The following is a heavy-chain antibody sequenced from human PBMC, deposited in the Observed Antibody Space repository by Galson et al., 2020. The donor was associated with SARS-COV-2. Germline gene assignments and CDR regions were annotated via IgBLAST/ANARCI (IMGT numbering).Heavy chain of an antibody. CDR1: GFTFSSYS. D-gene: IGHD6-13*01. V-gene: IGHV3-21*01. J-gene: IGHJ6*02. CDR3: ASNPAAGLYYYYYGMYV. Sequence: NSGGSLRLSCAASGFTFSSYSMNWVRQAPGKGLEWVSSISSSSSYIYYADSVKGRFTISRDNAKNSLYLQMNSLRAEDTAVYYCASNPAAGLYYYYYGMYVWGQGTTVTVSS. CDR2: ISSSSSYI.